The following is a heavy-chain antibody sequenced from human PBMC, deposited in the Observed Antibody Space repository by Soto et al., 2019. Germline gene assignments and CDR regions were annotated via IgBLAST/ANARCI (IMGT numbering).Heavy chain of an antibody. CDR1: GFSLTTSGMG. D-gene: IGHD1-26*01. V-gene: IGHV2-5*02. J-gene: IGHJ3*01. Sequence: QITLKESGPALVKPTQTLTLTCTFSGFSLTTSGMGVGWMRQPPGKALEWLALIYWDDKKRYSPSLKSRLTITKDTSENQVVLTMTNMDPVDTATYYCIHXGDESXDLRXAFDVWGQGTMVTVSS. CDR3: IHXGDESXDLRXAFDV. CDR2: IYWDDKK.